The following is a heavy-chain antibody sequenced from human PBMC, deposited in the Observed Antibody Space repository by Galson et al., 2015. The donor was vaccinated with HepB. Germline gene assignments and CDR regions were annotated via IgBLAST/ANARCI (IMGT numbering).Heavy chain of an antibody. CDR1: GFTFSSSA. J-gene: IGHJ4*02. V-gene: IGHV3-73*01. CDR2: IRSKANSYAT. D-gene: IGHD1-26*01. Sequence: SLRLSCAASGFTFSSSAMHWVRQASGKGLEWVGRIRSKANSYATAYAASVKGRFTISRDDSKNTAYLQMNSLKTEDTAVYYCTRNGADYSGSSTPDYWGQGTLVTVSS. CDR3: TRNGADYSGSSTPDY.